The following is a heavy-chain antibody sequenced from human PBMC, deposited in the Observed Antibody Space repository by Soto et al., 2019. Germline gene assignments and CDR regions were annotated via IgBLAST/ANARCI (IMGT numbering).Heavy chain of an antibody. V-gene: IGHV3-30*18. Sequence: QVQLVESGGGVVQPGRSLRLSCAASGFTFSSYGMHWVRQAPGKGLEWVAVISYDGSDKYYADSVKGRLTISRDNSNNTLYLQMDSLRAEDTAVYDCAKGVVGATTYFQHWGQGTLVTVSS. J-gene: IGHJ1*01. CDR2: ISYDGSDK. CDR1: GFTFSSYG. CDR3: AKGVVGATTYFQH. D-gene: IGHD1-26*01.